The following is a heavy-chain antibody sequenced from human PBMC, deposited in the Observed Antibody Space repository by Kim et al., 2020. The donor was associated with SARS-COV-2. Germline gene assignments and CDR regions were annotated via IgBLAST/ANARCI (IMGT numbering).Heavy chain of an antibody. CDR3: GLAVAGTFDY. CDR2: IYYSGST. Sequence: SETLSLTCTVSGGSISSSSYYWGWIRQPPGKGLEWIGSIYYSGSTYYNPSLKSRVTISVDTSKNQFSLKLSSVTAADTAVYSCGLAVAGTFDYWGQGTLVTVSS. J-gene: IGHJ4*02. CDR1: GGSISSSSYY. V-gene: IGHV4-39*01. D-gene: IGHD6-19*01.